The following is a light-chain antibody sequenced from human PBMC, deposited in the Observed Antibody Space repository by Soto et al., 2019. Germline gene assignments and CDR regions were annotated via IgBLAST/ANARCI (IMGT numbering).Light chain of an antibody. J-gene: IGKJ1*01. CDR1: QYINTR. CDR2: QTS. Sequence: EIVLTQSPATLSSFPGDRVTLSCRASQYINTRLAWYQHRPGQAPRLLIYQTSLRAAGIPARFSASGSGTDFTLTISSLESEDFAIYYCQQYNNWPPWTFGQGTKVDIK. CDR3: QQYNNWPPWT. V-gene: IGKV3D-15*01.